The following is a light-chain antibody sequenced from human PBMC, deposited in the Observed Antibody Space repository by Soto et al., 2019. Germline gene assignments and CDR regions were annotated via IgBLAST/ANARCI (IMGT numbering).Light chain of an antibody. CDR2: DAS. V-gene: IGKV3-15*01. CDR3: QQYKNWPLIT. CDR1: QSVSSN. J-gene: IGKJ5*01. Sequence: EIVLSQSPDALSLSPGERATLSCRASQSVSSNLAWYQQKPGQAPRLLIYDASTRATGLPARFSGSGSGTEFTLTVSSLQSEDFAVYYCQQYKNWPLITFGQGTRLEIK.